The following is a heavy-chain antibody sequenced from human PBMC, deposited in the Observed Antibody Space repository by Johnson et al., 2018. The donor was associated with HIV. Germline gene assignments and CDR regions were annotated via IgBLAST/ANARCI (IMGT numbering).Heavy chain of an antibody. Sequence: QVQLVESGGGVVQPGRSLRLSCVASGFTFRSYAMHWVRQAPGKGLEWVAVISYDGSNKYYADSVKGRFTISRDNSKNTLYLQMNSLRPEDTALYYCAKEVPDKFDVWGQGTMVTVSS. CDR1: GFTFRSYA. CDR2: ISYDGSNK. V-gene: IGHV3-30*04. CDR3: AKEVPDKFDV. J-gene: IGHJ3*01.